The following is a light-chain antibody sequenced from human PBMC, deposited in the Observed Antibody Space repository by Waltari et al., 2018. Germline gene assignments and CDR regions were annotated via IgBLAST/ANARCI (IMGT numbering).Light chain of an antibody. CDR1: EIGSRT. CDR2: GDT. Sequence: SYVLTQPPSVSVAPGKTARIACGLNEIGSRTANWYQQKPGQAPVLVVYGDTDRPSGIPERFFGSTSGNSATLTISRVEAGDEADYYCQVWVSRTDHYVFGTGTKVTVL. CDR3: QVWVSRTDHYV. V-gene: IGLV3-21*03. J-gene: IGLJ1*01.